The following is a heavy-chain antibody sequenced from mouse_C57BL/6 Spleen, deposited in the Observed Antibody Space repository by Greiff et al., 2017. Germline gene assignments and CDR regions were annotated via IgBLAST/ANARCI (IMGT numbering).Heavy chain of an antibody. V-gene: IGHV1-26*01. J-gene: IGHJ3*01. CDR2: INPNNGGT. CDR3: ARDWDEAY. CDR1: GYTFTDYY. Sequence: EVQLQQSGPELVKPGASVKISCKASGYTFTDYYMNWVKQSHGKSLEWIGDINPNNGGTSYNQKFKGKATLTVDKSSSTAYMERRSLTSEDSAVYYCARDWDEAYWGQGTLVTVSA. D-gene: IGHD4-1*01.